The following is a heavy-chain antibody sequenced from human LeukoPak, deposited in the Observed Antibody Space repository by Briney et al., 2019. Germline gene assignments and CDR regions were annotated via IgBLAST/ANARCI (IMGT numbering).Heavy chain of an antibody. J-gene: IGHJ4*02. CDR1: GFTFSSYA. CDR3: ARRNIAAAALDY. Sequence: GGSLRLSCAASGFTFSSYAMRWVRQAPGKGLEWVSAISGSCGSTYYADSVKGRFTISRDNSKNTLYLQMNSLRAEDTAVYYCARRNIAAAALDYWGQGTLVTVSS. D-gene: IGHD6-13*01. CDR2: ISGSCGST. V-gene: IGHV3-23*01.